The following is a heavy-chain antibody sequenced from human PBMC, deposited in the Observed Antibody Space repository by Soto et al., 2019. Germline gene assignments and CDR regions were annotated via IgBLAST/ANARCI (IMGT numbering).Heavy chain of an antibody. CDR2: IYPGDSDA. V-gene: IGHV5-51*01. CDR1: GYSFSTYW. D-gene: IGHD5-12*01. Sequence: PGESLKISCKGSGYSFSTYWLAWVRQMPGKGLEYMGIIYPGDSDARYSPSFQGQVTISADKSINTAYLQCSSLKASDTAIYYCARARVATPRLEDPFDIWGQGTTVTVSS. CDR3: ARARVATPRLEDPFDI. J-gene: IGHJ3*02.